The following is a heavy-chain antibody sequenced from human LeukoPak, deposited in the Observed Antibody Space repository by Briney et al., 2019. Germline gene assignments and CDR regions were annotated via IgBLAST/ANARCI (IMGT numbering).Heavy chain of an antibody. Sequence: SETLSLTCTVSGGSISSYYWNWIRQPPGKGLEWIGYIYYSGTTNYNPSLKSRVIISVDTSKNQFSLKLNSVTAADTAVYYCARHDCSSSSCYRGYFQHWGQGTLVTVSS. V-gene: IGHV4-59*08. CDR1: GGSISSYY. CDR3: ARHDCSSSSCYRGYFQH. J-gene: IGHJ1*01. CDR2: IYYSGTT. D-gene: IGHD2-2*01.